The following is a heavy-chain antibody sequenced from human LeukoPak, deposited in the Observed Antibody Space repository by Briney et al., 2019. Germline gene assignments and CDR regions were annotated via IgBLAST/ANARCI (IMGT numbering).Heavy chain of an antibody. CDR1: GFTFSSYA. Sequence: GGSLRLSCAASGFTFSSYAMSWVSQAPGKGREWVSAISGSGGSTYYADSVKGRFTIYRDNSKNTLYLQMNSLRAEDTAVYYCAKDQYYYDSSGYTREYYFDYWGQGTLVTVSS. CDR3: AKDQYYYDSSGYTREYYFDY. V-gene: IGHV3-23*01. CDR2: ISGSGGST. D-gene: IGHD3-22*01. J-gene: IGHJ4*02.